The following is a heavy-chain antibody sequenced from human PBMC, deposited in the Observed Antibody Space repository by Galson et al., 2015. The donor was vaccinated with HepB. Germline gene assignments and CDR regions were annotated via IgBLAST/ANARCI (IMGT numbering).Heavy chain of an antibody. D-gene: IGHD3-22*01. CDR1: GGSISSSSYY. CDR3: ARHLHSHYYDSSQYLYGLNAFDI. J-gene: IGHJ3*02. V-gene: IGHV4-39*01. CDR2: IYYSGST. Sequence: SETLSLTCTVSGGSISSSSYYWGWIRQPPGKGLEWIGSIYYSGSTYYNPSLKSRVTISVDTSKNQFSLKLSSVTAADTAVYYCARHLHSHYYDSSQYLYGLNAFDIWGQGTMVTVSS.